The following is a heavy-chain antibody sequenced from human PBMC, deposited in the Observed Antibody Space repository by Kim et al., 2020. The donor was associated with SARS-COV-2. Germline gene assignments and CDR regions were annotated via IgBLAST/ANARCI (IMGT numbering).Heavy chain of an antibody. D-gene: IGHD1-1*01. J-gene: IGHJ4*02. CDR1: GGSISSGGYS. CDR3: ARDERGTIAD. V-gene: IGHV4-30-2*01. CDR2: IYHSGST. Sequence: SETLSLTCAVSGGSISSGGYSWSWIRQPPGKGLEGIGYIYHSGSTYHNPSLKSRVTISADRSKNQFSLKLSSVTAADTAVYYCARDERGTIADWGQRTLVTVSS.